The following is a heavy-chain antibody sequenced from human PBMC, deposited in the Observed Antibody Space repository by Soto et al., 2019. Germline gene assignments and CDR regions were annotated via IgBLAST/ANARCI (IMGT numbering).Heavy chain of an antibody. Sequence: VKVSCKASGGTFSSYAISWVRQAPGQGLEWMGGIIPIFGTANYAQKFQGRVTITADESTSTAYMELSSLRSEDTAVYYCAREDGVAAAGTLYYYYGMDVWGQGTTVTVSS. V-gene: IGHV1-69*01. CDR1: GGTFSSYA. D-gene: IGHD6-13*01. J-gene: IGHJ6*02. CDR2: IIPIFGTA. CDR3: AREDGVAAAGTLYYYYGMDV.